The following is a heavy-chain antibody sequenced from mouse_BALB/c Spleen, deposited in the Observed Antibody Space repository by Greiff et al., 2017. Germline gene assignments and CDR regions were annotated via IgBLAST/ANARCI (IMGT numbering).Heavy chain of an antibody. Sequence: QVQLQQSGAELVRPGSSVKISCKASGYAFSSYWMNWVKQRPGQGLEWIGQIYPGDGDTNYNGKFKGKATLTADKSSSTAYMQLSSLTSEDSAVYFCARDDSSGPWFAYWGQGTLVTVSA. D-gene: IGHD3-2*01. CDR2: IYPGDGDT. V-gene: IGHV1-80*01. J-gene: IGHJ3*01. CDR3: ARDDSSGPWFAY. CDR1: GYAFSSYW.